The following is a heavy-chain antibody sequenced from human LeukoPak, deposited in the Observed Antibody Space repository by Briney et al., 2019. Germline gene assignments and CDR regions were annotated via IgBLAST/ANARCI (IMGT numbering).Heavy chain of an antibody. CDR2: ISGNGGRT. V-gene: IGHV3-23*01. CDR1: GFTFSSYA. CDR3: AKEQTSSGYFDY. Sequence: GGSLRLSCAASGFTFSSYAMSWVRQAPGKGLEGVAAISGNGGRTYYRDSVKGRFTISRDNPKNTLYLLMNSLSAEDTALYYCAKEQTSSGYFDYWGQGTLVTVSS. J-gene: IGHJ4*02. D-gene: IGHD3-10*01.